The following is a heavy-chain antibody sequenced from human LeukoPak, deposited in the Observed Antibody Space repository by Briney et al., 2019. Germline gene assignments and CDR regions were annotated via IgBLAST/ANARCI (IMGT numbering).Heavy chain of an antibody. J-gene: IGHJ4*02. Sequence: GGSLRLSCAASGFTFSSYGMHWVRQAPGKGLEWVVVISYDGSNKYYADSVKGRFTISRDNSKNTLYLQMNSLRAEDTAVYYCAKDHVLLWSSSWAFDYWGQGTLVTVSS. CDR3: AKDHVLLWSSSWAFDY. D-gene: IGHD6-13*01. CDR1: GFTFSSYG. V-gene: IGHV3-30*18. CDR2: ISYDGSNK.